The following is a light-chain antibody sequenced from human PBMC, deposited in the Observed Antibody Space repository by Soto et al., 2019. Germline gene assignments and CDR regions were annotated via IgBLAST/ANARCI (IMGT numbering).Light chain of an antibody. CDR3: QSYDSSLSAL. V-gene: IGLV1-40*01. CDR1: SSNIGAGYD. Sequence: QSVLTQPPSVSVAPGQRVTISCTGSSSNIGAGYDVHWYQQLPGTAPKLLIYGNSNRPSGVPDRFSGSKSGTSASLAITGLQAEDEADYYCQSYDSSLSALFGGGTQLTVL. J-gene: IGLJ3*02. CDR2: GNS.